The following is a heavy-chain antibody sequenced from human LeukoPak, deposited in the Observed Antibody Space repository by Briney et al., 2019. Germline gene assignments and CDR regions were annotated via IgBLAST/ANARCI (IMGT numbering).Heavy chain of an antibody. CDR3: ARGRFGLSFFDY. V-gene: IGHV3-7*01. CDR1: GFTFSNYW. D-gene: IGHD3-3*01. J-gene: IGHJ4*02. CDR2: IKFDGSDK. Sequence: GGSLRLSCAASGFTFSNYWMSWVRQAPGKGLEWVANIKFDGSDKFYVDSVKGRFTISRDNAKNLLYLQMNSLRAEDTAVYYCARGRFGLSFFDYWGQGTLVTVSS.